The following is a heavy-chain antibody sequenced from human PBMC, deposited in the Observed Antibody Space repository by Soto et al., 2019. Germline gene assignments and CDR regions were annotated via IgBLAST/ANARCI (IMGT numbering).Heavy chain of an antibody. CDR3: AGEKVGTTGIDF. V-gene: IGHV1-8*01. J-gene: IGHJ4*02. D-gene: IGHD1-26*01. CDR2: MNPNSGNT. Sequence: QAQLVQSGAEVKKPGASVKVSCKASGYTFTGYDINWVRQATGQGLEWMGWMNPNSGNTGYAQNFQGRVTMTRDNSISTAYMELTSLRDYDSAFYYCAGEKVGTTGIDFWGQGTLVTVSS. CDR1: GYTFTGYD.